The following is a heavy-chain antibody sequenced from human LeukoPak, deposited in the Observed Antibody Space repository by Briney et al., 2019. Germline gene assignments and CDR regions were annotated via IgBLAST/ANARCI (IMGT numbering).Heavy chain of an antibody. CDR1: GLTLSTYG. V-gene: IGHV1-69*05. CDR2: IIPMFGSA. D-gene: IGHD6-6*01. CDR3: ASSPRIVGRLDYYYYMDV. J-gene: IGHJ6*03. Sequence: ASVKVSCKASGLTLSTYGLRWVRQAPGRGLEWGGGIIPMFGSAHYEQKFQDRFTITTDESTTIAYIELSRLRSEDTAVYYCASSPRIVGRLDYYYYMDVWGKGTTVTVSS.